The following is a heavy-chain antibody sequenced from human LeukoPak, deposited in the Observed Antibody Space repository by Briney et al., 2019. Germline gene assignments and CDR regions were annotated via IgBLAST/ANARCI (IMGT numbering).Heavy chain of an antibody. V-gene: IGHV4-59*01. CDR2: IYYSGST. CDR3: ARCGYRYGCGFDY. CDR1: GGSLSSFY. J-gene: IGHJ4*02. D-gene: IGHD5-18*01. Sequence: SETLSLTCTVSGGSLSSFYWNWLRQPPGKGLEWIGYIYYSGSTNYNPSLKSRVTISVDTSKDQFSLKLSSVTAADTAVYYCARCGYRYGCGFDYWGQGTLVTVSS.